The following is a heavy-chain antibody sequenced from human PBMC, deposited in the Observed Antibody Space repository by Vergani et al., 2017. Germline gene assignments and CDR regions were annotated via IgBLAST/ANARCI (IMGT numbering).Heavy chain of an antibody. CDR2: IKQDGSEK. D-gene: IGHD4-11*01. Sequence: EVQLVESGGGLVQPGGSLRLSCAASGFTFSSYWMSWVRQAPGKGLEWVANIKQDGSEKYYADSVKGRFTISRDNSKNTLYLQMNSLRAEDTAVYYCAKSTTVKRFYYYYYMDVWGKGTTVTVSS. J-gene: IGHJ6*03. CDR3: AKSTTVKRFYYYYYMDV. V-gene: IGHV3-7*01. CDR1: GFTFSSYW.